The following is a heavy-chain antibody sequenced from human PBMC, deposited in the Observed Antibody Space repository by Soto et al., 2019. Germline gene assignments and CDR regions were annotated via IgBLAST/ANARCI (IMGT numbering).Heavy chain of an antibody. CDR1: GFTFSSYG. CDR3: ARGGGNVVAITNSFDY. Sequence: GGSLRLSCAASGFTFSSYGMHWVRQAPGKGLEWVAVIWYDGSNKYYADSVKGRFTISRDNSKNTLYLQMNSLRAEDTAVFYCARGGGNVVAITNSFDYWGQGTLVTVSS. CDR2: IWYDGSNK. V-gene: IGHV3-33*01. D-gene: IGHD2-15*01. J-gene: IGHJ4*02.